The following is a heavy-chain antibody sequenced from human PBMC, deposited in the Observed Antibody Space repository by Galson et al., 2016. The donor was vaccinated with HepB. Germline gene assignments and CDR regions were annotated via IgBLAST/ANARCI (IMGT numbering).Heavy chain of an antibody. CDR2: ISWNSGRI. CDR3: AEAAVGTRAFDI. D-gene: IGHD6-13*01. V-gene: IGHV3-9*01. CDR1: GFTFDDYA. Sequence: SLRLSCAFSGFTFDDYAFHWVRQVPGKGLEWVSGISWNSGRIGYADSVKGRFTISRDNAKNSLYLQMNSLRAEDTALYYCAEAAVGTRAFDIWGQGTRVTVSP. J-gene: IGHJ3*02.